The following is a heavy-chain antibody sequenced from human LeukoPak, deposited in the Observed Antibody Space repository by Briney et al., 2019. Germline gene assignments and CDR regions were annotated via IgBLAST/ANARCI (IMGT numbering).Heavy chain of an antibody. Sequence: SETLSLTCTVSGGSVSSYYWSWIRQPPGKGLEWIGYIYYSGSTNYNPSLKSRVTISVDTSKNQFSLKLSSVTAADTAVYYCESHVLSGSSALDYWGQGPLVTVSS. J-gene: IGHJ4*02. CDR3: ESHVLSGSSALDY. D-gene: IGHD2-2*01. V-gene: IGHV4-59*08. CDR2: IYYSGST. CDR1: GGSVSSYY.